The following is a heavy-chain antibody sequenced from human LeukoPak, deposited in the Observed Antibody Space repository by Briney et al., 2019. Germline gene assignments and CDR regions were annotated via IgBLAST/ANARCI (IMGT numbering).Heavy chain of an antibody. CDR3: AREGRSGWFDP. Sequence: SQTLSLTCTVSGGSISSGGYYWSWIRQHPGKGLEWIGYIYYSGSTYYNPSLKSRVTISIDTSKNQFSLKLSSVTAADTAVYYCAREGRSGWFDPWGQGTLVTVSS. V-gene: IGHV4-31*03. D-gene: IGHD1-26*01. J-gene: IGHJ5*02. CDR2: IYYSGST. CDR1: GGSISSGGYY.